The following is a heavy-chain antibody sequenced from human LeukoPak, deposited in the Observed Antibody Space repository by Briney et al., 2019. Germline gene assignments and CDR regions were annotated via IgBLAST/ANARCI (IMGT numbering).Heavy chain of an antibody. CDR1: GFTFSDYY. D-gene: IGHD3-22*01. J-gene: IGHJ4*02. Sequence: PGGSLRLSCAASGFTFSDYYMSWIRQAPGKGLEWVSYISSSGSTIYYADSVKGRFTISRDNAKNSLYLQMNSLRAEDTAAYYCARDEYYYDSSGYPPDYWGQGTLVTVSS. CDR2: ISSSGSTI. V-gene: IGHV3-11*04. CDR3: ARDEYYYDSSGYPPDY.